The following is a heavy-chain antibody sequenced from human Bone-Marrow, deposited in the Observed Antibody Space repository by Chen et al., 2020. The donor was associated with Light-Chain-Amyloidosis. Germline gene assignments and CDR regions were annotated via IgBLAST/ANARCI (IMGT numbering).Heavy chain of an antibody. CDR3: ARRRDGYNFDY. CDR1: GYTFPNYW. J-gene: IGHJ4*02. V-gene: IGHV5-51*01. CDR2: IYPDDSDA. Sequence: EVQLEQSGPEVKKPGESLKISCKGSGYTFPNYWIGWVRQMPGKGLEWMGVIYPDDSDARYSPSFEGQVTISADKSITTAYLQLRSLKASDTAMYYCARRRDGYNFDYWDQGTLVTVSS. D-gene: IGHD5-12*01.